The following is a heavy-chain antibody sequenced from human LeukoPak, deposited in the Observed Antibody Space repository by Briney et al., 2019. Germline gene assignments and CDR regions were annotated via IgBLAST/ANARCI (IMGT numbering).Heavy chain of an antibody. D-gene: IGHD2-8*01. V-gene: IGHV3-48*02. CDR2: ISSGSSTM. CDR3: ARERGLCTNGVCPYHNYGMDV. J-gene: IGHJ6*02. Sequence: GGSLRLSCAASGFTFSSYNMNWVRQAPGEGLEWVSYISSGSSTMYYADSVKGRFTISRDNAKNSLYLQMNSLGDEDTAVYYCARERGLCTNGVCPYHNYGMDVWGQGTTVTVSS. CDR1: GFTFSSYN.